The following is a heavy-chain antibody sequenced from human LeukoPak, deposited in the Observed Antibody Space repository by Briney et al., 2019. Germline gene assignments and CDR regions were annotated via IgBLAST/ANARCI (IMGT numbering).Heavy chain of an antibody. CDR2: ISGRGITT. CDR1: GFTFYSYD. D-gene: IGHD3-22*01. J-gene: IGHJ3*02. Sequence: GGFLRLSCAASGFTFYSYDMSWVRQAPGKGLEWVSAISGRGITTYYAGSVKGRFTISRDNSKNTLYLQMNSLRAEDTALYYCAKVEYDRRWDAFDIWGQGTMVTVSS. CDR3: AKVEYDRRWDAFDI. V-gene: IGHV3-23*01.